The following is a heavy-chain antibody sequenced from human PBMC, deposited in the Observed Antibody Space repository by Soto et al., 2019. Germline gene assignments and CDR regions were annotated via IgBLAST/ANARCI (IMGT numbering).Heavy chain of an antibody. Sequence: ASVKVSCKASGYTFTSYYIHWVRQAPGQGLEWMGIINPRGGSTSYPQKFQGRVTMTSDTSTSTVYMELSDLRYDDTAVYFCARALTEFDYWGPGTLVTVSS. CDR1: GYTFTSYY. V-gene: IGHV1-46*01. J-gene: IGHJ4*02. CDR3: ARALTEFDY. CDR2: INPRGGST. D-gene: IGHD7-27*01.